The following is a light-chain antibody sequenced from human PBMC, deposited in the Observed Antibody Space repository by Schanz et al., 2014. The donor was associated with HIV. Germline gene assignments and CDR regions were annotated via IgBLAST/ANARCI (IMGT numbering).Light chain of an antibody. CDR3: QQYDSSPIT. V-gene: IGKV3-20*01. CDR2: GAS. CDR1: QSVSSY. J-gene: IGKJ5*01. Sequence: EIVLTQSPATLSVSPGERAALSCRASQSVSSYLAWYQHTPGQAPRLLIYGASSRANGIPARFSGAGSGTDFTLTISRLEPEDFALYYCQQYDSSPITFGQGTRLEIK.